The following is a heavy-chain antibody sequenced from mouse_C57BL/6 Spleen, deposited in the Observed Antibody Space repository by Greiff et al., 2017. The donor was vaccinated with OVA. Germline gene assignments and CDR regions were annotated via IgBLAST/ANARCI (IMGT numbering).Heavy chain of an antibody. CDR1: GFTFSDYY. J-gene: IGHJ4*01. CDR2: ISNGGGST. Sequence: DVHLVESGGGLVQPGGSLKLSCAASGFTFSDYYMYWVRQTPEKRLEWVAYISNGGGSTYYPDTVKGRFTISRDNAKNTLYLQMSRLKSEDTAMYYCARSFYYGNPQLSMDYWGQGTSVTVSS. D-gene: IGHD2-1*01. CDR3: ARSFYYGNPQLSMDY. V-gene: IGHV5-12*01.